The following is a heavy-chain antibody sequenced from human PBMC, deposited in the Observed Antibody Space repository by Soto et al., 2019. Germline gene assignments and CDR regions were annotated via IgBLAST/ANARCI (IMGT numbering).Heavy chain of an antibody. V-gene: IGHV1-69*06. CDR3: ARGSPYYYGSGNWFDP. Sequence: QVQLVQSGAEVKKPGSSVKVSCKASGGTFSSYAISWVRQAPGQGLEWMGGIIPIFGTANYAQKFQGRVTITADKSTSTAYMELSSLRSEDTAVYYCARGSPYYYGSGNWFDPWGQGSLVTVSS. CDR2: IIPIFGTA. J-gene: IGHJ5*02. D-gene: IGHD3-10*01. CDR1: GGTFSSYA.